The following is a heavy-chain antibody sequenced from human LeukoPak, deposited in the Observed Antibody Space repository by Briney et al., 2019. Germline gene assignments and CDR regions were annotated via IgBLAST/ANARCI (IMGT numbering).Heavy chain of an antibody. Sequence: SETLSLTCAVYGGSFSGYYWSWIRQPPGKGLEWIGEINHSGSTNYNPSLKSRVTISVDTSKNQFSLQLNSVTPEDTAVYYCAREAYNSSSGDAWFDPWGQGTLVTVSS. J-gene: IGHJ5*02. CDR1: GGSFSGYY. CDR3: AREAYNSSSGDAWFDP. CDR2: INHSGST. D-gene: IGHD6-6*01. V-gene: IGHV4-34*01.